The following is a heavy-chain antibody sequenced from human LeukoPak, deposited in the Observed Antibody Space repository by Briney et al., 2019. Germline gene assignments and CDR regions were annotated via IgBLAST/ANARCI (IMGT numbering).Heavy chain of an antibody. CDR2: IYSGGST. CDR1: GFTVSSNY. D-gene: IGHD3-22*01. Sequence: GGSLRLSCAASGFTVSSNYMSWVRQAPGKGLEWVSVIYSGGSTYYADSVKGRFTISRDNSKNTLYLQMNSLRAEDTAVYYCARSSQYYDSSGYPAVPFDYWGQGTLVTVSS. J-gene: IGHJ4*02. V-gene: IGHV3-53*01. CDR3: ARSSQYYDSSGYPAVPFDY.